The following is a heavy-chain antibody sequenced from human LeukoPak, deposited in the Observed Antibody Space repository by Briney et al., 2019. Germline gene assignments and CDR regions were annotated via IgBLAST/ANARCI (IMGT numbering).Heavy chain of an antibody. CDR1: GFSFSDSA. J-gene: IGHJ4*01. V-gene: IGHV3-15*01. Sequence: GGSQKLSCVASGFSFSDSAVHWVRQASGKGLEWIGRLKSKTDGGTTDYAAPVRGRFTLSRDDSKNTLYLQMNSLKTEDTAVYYCTTDDY. CDR3: TTDDY. CDR2: LKSKTDGGTT.